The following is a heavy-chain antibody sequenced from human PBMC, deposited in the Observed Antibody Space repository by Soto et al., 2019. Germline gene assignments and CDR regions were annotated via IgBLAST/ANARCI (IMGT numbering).Heavy chain of an antibody. CDR2: ISSSSSYI. V-gene: IGHV3-11*06. J-gene: IGHJ5*02. CDR3: ARDNGRYSSGWFGWFDP. D-gene: IGHD6-19*01. Sequence: GWSLRLSWAAAGFTFSDYYMSWIRQAPGKGLEWVSSISSSSSYIYYADSVKGRFTISRDNAKNSLYLQMNSLRAEDTAVYYCARDNGRYSSGWFGWFDPWGQGTLVTVSS. CDR1: GFTFSDYY.